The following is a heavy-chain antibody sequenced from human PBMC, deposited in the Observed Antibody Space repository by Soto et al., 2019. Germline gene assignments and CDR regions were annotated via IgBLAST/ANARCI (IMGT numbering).Heavy chain of an antibody. Sequence: SETLSLTCTVSGGSLNYYYWSWIRQPPGKGLEWIGYIYYSGSTNYNPSLKSRVTISIDTSKYQFSLKLSSLTAADTAVYYCARLNYYGSGSYSLGPWGQGILVTVSS. CDR2: IYYSGST. CDR1: GGSLNYYY. J-gene: IGHJ5*02. CDR3: ARLNYYGSGSYSLGP. D-gene: IGHD3-10*01. V-gene: IGHV4-59*01.